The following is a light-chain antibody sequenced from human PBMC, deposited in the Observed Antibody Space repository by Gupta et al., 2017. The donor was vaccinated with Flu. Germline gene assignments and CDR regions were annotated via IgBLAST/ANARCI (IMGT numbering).Light chain of an antibody. CDR1: QSVRSSY. Sequence: GTLSLSPGERATLSCMVSQSVRSSYLAWYQQKPGQAPRLLIYGASSRATGIPDRFSGSGSGTXFTLTIXRLEPEDFAVYYCQQYGSSTWTFGXGTKVEIK. J-gene: IGKJ1*01. CDR3: QQYGSSTWT. CDR2: GAS. V-gene: IGKV3-20*01.